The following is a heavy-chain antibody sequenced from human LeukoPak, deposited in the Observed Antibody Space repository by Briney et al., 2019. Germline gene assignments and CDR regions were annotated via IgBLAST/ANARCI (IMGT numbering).Heavy chain of an antibody. CDR3: APSGSHSGSPFYFDY. Sequence: QPGGSLILSCAASGFTVSSNYMSWVRQAPGKGLEWVSVIYSGGSTYYADSVKGRFTISRHNSKNTLYLQMNRLRSDDTAVYYCAPSGSHSGSPFYFDYWGQRTLVTVSS. D-gene: IGHD3-10*01. J-gene: IGHJ4*02. CDR2: IYSGGST. V-gene: IGHV3-53*04. CDR1: GFTVSSNY.